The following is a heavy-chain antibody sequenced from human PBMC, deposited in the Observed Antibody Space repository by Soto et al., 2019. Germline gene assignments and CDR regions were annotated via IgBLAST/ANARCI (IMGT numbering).Heavy chain of an antibody. Sequence: GASVKVSCKASGGTFSSYAISWVRQAPGQGLEWMGGIIPIFGTANYAQKFQGRVTITADESTSTAYMELSSLRSEDTAVYYCARSMDHYDFWSGYPIGIWGQGTMVTVS. CDR2: IIPIFGTA. V-gene: IGHV1-69*13. J-gene: IGHJ3*02. CDR3: ARSMDHYDFWSGYPIGI. D-gene: IGHD3-3*01. CDR1: GGTFSSYA.